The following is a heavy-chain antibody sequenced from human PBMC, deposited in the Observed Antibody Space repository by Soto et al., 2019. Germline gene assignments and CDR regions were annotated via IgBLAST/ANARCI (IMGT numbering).Heavy chain of an antibody. CDR3: ARDRGGYDRLYYYHGMDV. Sequence: GGSLRLSCAASGFTFSDYYMSWIRQAPGKGLEYISYISSSSGSTNYADSVKGRFAISRDNAKNSLYLQMSSLRAEDTAVYYCARDRGGYDRLYYYHGMDVWGQGTTVTVSS. CDR2: ISSSSGST. J-gene: IGHJ6*02. CDR1: GFTFSDYY. D-gene: IGHD5-12*01. V-gene: IGHV3-11*06.